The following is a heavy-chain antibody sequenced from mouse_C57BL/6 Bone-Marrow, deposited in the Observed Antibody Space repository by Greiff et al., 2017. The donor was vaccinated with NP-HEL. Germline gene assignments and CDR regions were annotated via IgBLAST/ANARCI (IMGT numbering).Heavy chain of an antibody. CDR3: ARQSSIFGGY. J-gene: IGHJ2*01. CDR2: ISSGGSYT. CDR1: GFTFSSYG. Sequence: DVKLVESGGDLVKPGGSLKLSCAASGFTFSSYGMSWVRQTPDKRLEWVATISSGGSYTYYPDSVKGRFTISSDNAKNTLYLQMSSLKSEDTAMYYCARQSSIFGGYWGQGTTLTVSS. V-gene: IGHV5-6*02.